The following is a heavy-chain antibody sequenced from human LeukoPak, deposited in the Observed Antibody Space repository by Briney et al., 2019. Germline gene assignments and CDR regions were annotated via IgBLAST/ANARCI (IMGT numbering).Heavy chain of an antibody. CDR1: EFSVGSNY. Sequence: GGSLRLSCAASEFSVGSNYMTWVLQAPGKGLEWVSAISGSGGSTYYADSVKGRFTISRDNSKNTLYMQMNSLRAEDTAVYYCAKAVVIVPTATPFDYWGQGTLVTVSS. J-gene: IGHJ4*02. D-gene: IGHD2-2*01. CDR3: AKAVVIVPTATPFDY. V-gene: IGHV3-23*01. CDR2: ISGSGGST.